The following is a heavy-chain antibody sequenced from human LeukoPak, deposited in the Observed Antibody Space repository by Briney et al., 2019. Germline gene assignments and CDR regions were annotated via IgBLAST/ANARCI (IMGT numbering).Heavy chain of an antibody. J-gene: IGHJ4*02. CDR2: INPSGGST. CDR1: GYTFTTDY. CDR3: ARDVSGGNCLFDY. V-gene: IGHV1-46*01. D-gene: IGHD2-15*01. Sequence: ASVKVSCKASGYTFTTDYFHWVRPAPGQGVEWMGIINPSGGSTSYAQKFQDRVTMTRDTSTSTLYMELTSLRSEDTAVYYCARDVSGGNCLFDYWRQGTLVTVSS.